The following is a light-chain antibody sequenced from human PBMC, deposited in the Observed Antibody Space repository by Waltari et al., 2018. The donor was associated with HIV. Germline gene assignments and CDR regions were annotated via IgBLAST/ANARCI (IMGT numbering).Light chain of an antibody. Sequence: QSALPQPASVSGSPGQSITISCTGTSSDINYDNYVSWYQHQPGKVPKVIISEVTKRPSGVSSRFSGSKSGNTASLTISGLQAEDEADYFCTSYVSSASPEFGGWTRLTVL. CDR1: SSDINYDNY. V-gene: IGLV2-14*01. J-gene: IGLJ3*02. CDR3: TSYVSSASPE. CDR2: EVT.